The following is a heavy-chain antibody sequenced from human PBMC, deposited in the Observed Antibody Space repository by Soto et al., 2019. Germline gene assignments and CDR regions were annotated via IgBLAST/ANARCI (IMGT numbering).Heavy chain of an antibody. D-gene: IGHD1-26*01. CDR3: AKDRSGGATGARFFDY. CDR2: ISYDGSNK. Sequence: GGSLRLSCAASGFTFSSYGMHWVRQAPGKGLEWVAVISYDGSNKYYADSVKGRFTISRDNSKNTLYLQMNSLRAEDTAVYYCAKDRSGGATGARFFDYWGQGTLVTVSS. CDR1: GFTFSSYG. J-gene: IGHJ4*02. V-gene: IGHV3-30*18.